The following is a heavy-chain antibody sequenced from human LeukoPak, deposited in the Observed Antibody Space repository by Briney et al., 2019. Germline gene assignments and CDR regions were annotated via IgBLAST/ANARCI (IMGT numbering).Heavy chain of an antibody. J-gene: IGHJ4*02. Sequence: PGGSLRLSCVASVFTFSSYSMNWVRQAPGKGLEWVSSISSSSSYIYYADSVKGRFTISRDNAKNSLYLKMNSLRAEDTAVYYCAREGGEWELLRTFDYWGQGTLVTVSS. CDR1: VFTFSSYS. D-gene: IGHD1-26*01. CDR2: ISSSSSYI. CDR3: AREGGEWELLRTFDY. V-gene: IGHV3-21*01.